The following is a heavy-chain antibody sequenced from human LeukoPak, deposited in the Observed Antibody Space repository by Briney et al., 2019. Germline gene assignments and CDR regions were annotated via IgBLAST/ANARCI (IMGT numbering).Heavy chain of an antibody. D-gene: IGHD6-19*01. CDR2: IYSGGST. J-gene: IGHJ4*02. V-gene: IGHV3-53*01. CDR3: ARDHSSGCWDY. Sequence: GGSLRLSCAASGFTVSSNHVSWVRQAPGKGLEWVSVIYSGGSTYYADSVKGRFTISRDNSKNTLYLQMNSLRAEDTAVYYCARDHSSGCWDYWGQGTLVTVSS. CDR1: GFTVSSNH.